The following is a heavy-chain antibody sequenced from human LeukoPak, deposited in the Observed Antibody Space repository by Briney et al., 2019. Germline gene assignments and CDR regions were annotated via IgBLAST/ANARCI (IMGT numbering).Heavy chain of an antibody. J-gene: IGHJ3*02. CDR3: ARCVDIVGDMGCAFDI. V-gene: IGHV3-30-3*01. CDR2: ISYDGSNK. D-gene: IGHD1-26*01. CDR1: GCTFSSYA. Sequence: GGSLRLSCAASGCTFSSYAMHWVRQAPGKGLEWVAVISYDGSNKYYADSVKGRFTISRDNSKNTLYLQMNSLRAEDTAVYYCARCVDIVGDMGCAFDIWGQGTMVTLSS.